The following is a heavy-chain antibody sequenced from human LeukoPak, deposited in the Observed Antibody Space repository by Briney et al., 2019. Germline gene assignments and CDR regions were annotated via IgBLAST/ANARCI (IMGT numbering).Heavy chain of an antibody. Sequence: GGTLSLSCASSVFTFSSYGMSWVRQAPGKGLEWVSAISGSGGSTYYADSVKGRFTISRDNSKNTLYLQMNSLRAEDTAVYYCAKGVVVAPDVTPFDYWGQGTLVTVSS. CDR1: VFTFSSYG. D-gene: IGHD2-2*01. J-gene: IGHJ4*02. V-gene: IGHV3-23*01. CDR3: AKGVVVAPDVTPFDY. CDR2: ISGSGGST.